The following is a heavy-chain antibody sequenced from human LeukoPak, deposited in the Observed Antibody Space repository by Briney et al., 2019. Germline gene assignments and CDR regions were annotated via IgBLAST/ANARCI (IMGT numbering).Heavy chain of an antibody. D-gene: IGHD2-8*01. V-gene: IGHV4-34*01. CDR3: ARVNLLGYCTNGVCLGGGLPFDY. J-gene: IGHJ4*02. Sequence: SETLSLTCAVYGGSFSGYHWSWIRQPPGKGLEWIGEINHSEGTNYNPSLKSRVTISVDTSKNQFSLKLTSVTAADTAVYYCARVNLLGYCTNGVCLGGGLPFDYWGQGTLVTVSS. CDR2: INHSEGT. CDR1: GGSFSGYH.